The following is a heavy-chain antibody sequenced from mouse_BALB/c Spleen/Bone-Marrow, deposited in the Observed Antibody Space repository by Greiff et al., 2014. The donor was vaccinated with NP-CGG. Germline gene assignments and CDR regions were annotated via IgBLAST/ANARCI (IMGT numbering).Heavy chain of an antibody. J-gene: IGHJ3*01. CDR3: ATYYRYDRRFAY. Sequence: VQLKQSGAELVKPGASVKSSCTASGFNIKDTYMHWVKQRPEQGLEWIGRIDPANGNTKYDPKFQGKATITADTSSNTAYLQLSSLTSEDTAVYYCATYYRYDRRFAYWGQGTLVTVSA. D-gene: IGHD2-14*01. CDR1: GFNIKDTY. V-gene: IGHV14-3*02. CDR2: IDPANGNT.